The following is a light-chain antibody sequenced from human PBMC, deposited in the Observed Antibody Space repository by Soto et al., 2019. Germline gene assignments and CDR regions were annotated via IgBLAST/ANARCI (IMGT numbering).Light chain of an antibody. CDR2: DVS. Sequence: AIQLTQSPSSLSASVGDRVTITCRASQDIRGALAWYQQKPGKAPKFLIFDVSTLQSGVPSRFSGSGSGRDFTLTISSLETEDFGTYYWQQFNTYPITFGQGTRLEIK. V-gene: IGKV1-13*02. CDR3: QQFNTYPIT. CDR1: QDIRGA. J-gene: IGKJ5*01.